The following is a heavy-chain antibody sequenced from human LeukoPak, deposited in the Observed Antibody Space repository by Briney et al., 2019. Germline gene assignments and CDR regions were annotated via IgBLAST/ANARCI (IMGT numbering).Heavy chain of an antibody. CDR1: SGSVSSPDSY. J-gene: IGHJ5*02. D-gene: IGHD6-6*01. V-gene: IGHV4-61*08. CDR2: VNYIGTT. Sequence: SETLSLTCSVSSGSVSSPDSYWSWIRQPPGKGLEWIGNVNYIGTTTYSSSLKSRVTISVDTSKNQFSLEVTSVTAADTAVYYCARNTSSSPWFDPWAQGTLVTVSS. CDR3: ARNTSSSPWFDP.